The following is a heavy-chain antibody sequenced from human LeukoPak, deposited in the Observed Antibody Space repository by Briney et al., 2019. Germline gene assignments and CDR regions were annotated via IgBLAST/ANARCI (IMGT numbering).Heavy chain of an antibody. CDR3: TKDHGFYSSGWHPLFDH. Sequence: GGSLRLSCVASGFSFSTYWMHWVRQAPGKGLVWVSTITGSGGSTYYTDSVKGRFTFSRDNSKNTLHLQMNSLRAEDTAVYYCTKDHGFYSSGWHPLFDHWGQGTLVTVTP. D-gene: IGHD6-19*01. CDR1: GFSFSTYW. J-gene: IGHJ4*02. V-gene: IGHV3-23*01. CDR2: ITGSGGST.